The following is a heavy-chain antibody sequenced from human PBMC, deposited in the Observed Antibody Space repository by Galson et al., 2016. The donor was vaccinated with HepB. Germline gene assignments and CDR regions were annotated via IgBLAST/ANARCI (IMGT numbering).Heavy chain of an antibody. CDR3: ARHVPPSPAAPPEY. V-gene: IGHV5-51*01. J-gene: IGHJ4*02. CDR2: IYPGDSDT. CDR1: GYTFSRYW. Sequence: QSGAEVKKPGESLKISCKASGYTFSRYWIGWVRQMPGKGLEWMGIIYPGDSDTRYSPSFQDQVTISADQSINTAYLQWSSLKASDSAMYFCARHVPPSPAAPPEYWGQGTLVTVSS. D-gene: IGHD2-2*01.